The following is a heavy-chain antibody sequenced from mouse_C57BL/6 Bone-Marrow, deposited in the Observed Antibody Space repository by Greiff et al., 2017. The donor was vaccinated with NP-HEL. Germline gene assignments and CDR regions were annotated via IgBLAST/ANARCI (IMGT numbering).Heavy chain of an antibody. J-gene: IGHJ3*01. CDR1: GFNIKDDY. Sequence: EVKLKQSGAELVRPGASVKLSCTASGFNIKDDYMHWVKQRPEQGLEWIGWIDPENGDTEYASKFQSTATITADTSSNTAYLQLSSLTSEDTAVYYCTYDYDGAWFAYWGQGTLVTVSA. V-gene: IGHV14-4*01. CDR2: IDPENGDT. CDR3: TYDYDGAWFAY. D-gene: IGHD2-4*01.